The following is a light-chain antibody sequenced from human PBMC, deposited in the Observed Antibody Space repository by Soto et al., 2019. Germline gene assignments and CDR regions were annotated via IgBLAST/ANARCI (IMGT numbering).Light chain of an antibody. CDR2: DAS. Sequence: EIVLTQSPATLSLSPGERATLSCRASQSVSSYFAWYQQKHGQAPRRLIYDASNRATGIPARFSGSGSGTDFTLTISSLEPEDFAVYYCQQRSNWPPYTFGQGTKLEIK. V-gene: IGKV3-11*01. CDR1: QSVSSY. CDR3: QQRSNWPPYT. J-gene: IGKJ2*01.